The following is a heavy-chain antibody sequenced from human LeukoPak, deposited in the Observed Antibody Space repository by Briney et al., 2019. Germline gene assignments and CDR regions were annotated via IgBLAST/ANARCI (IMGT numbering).Heavy chain of an antibody. J-gene: IGHJ4*02. CDR1: GFTFSSYD. V-gene: IGHV3-23*01. Sequence: PGGSLRLYCAASGFTFSSYDMRWVRQAPGKGLEWGSAISGSGGSTYYADSVKGRFTIFRDNSKNTLYLQMNSLRAEDTAVYYCAKTSIAADYWGQGTLVTVSS. CDR2: ISGSGGST. D-gene: IGHD6-6*01. CDR3: AKTSIAADY.